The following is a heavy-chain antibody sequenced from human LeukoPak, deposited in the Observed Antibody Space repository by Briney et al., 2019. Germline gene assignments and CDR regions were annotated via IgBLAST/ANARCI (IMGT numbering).Heavy chain of an antibody. J-gene: IGHJ6*03. V-gene: IGHV1-2*02. CDR1: GYTFTSYA. Sequence: GASVKVSCKASGYTFTSYAMNWVRQAPGQGLEWMGWINPNSGGTNYAQKFQGRVTMTRDTSISTAYMELSRLRSDDTAVYYCARAGGYSSSWTLYYYYYMDVWGKGTTVTISS. D-gene: IGHD6-13*01. CDR2: INPNSGGT. CDR3: ARAGGYSSSWTLYYYYYMDV.